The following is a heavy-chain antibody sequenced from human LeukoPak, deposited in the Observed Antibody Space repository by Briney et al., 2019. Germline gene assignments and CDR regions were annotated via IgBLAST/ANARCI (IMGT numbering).Heavy chain of an antibody. V-gene: IGHV1-8*01. J-gene: IGHJ6*02. CDR3: ARGRANYYGSGCVVMDV. Sequence: ASVKVSCKASGYTFTSYDINWVRQATGQGLEWMGWMNPNSGNTGYAQKFQGRVTMTRNTSISTAYMELSSLRSEDTAVYYCARGRANYYGSGCVVMDVWGQGTTVTVSS. CDR1: GYTFTSYD. D-gene: IGHD3-10*01. CDR2: MNPNSGNT.